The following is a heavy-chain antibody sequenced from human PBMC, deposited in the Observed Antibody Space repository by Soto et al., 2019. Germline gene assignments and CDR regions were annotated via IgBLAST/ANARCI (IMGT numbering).Heavy chain of an antibody. CDR2: ISAYNGNT. D-gene: IGHD3-22*01. Sequence: VKVSCKASGYTFTSYGISWVRQAPGQGLEWMGWISAYNGNTNYAQKLQGRVTMTTDTSTSTAYMELRSLRSDDTAVYYCAREVVVITNNWFDPWGQGTLVTAPQ. CDR3: AREVVVITNNWFDP. V-gene: IGHV1-18*01. J-gene: IGHJ5*02. CDR1: GYTFTSYG.